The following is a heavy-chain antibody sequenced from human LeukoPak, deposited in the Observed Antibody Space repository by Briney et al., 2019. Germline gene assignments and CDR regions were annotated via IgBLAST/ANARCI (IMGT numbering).Heavy chain of an antibody. D-gene: IGHD5-18*01. CDR2: IIPIFGTA. J-gene: IGHJ4*02. V-gene: IGHV1-69*06. Sequence: WASVKVSCKASGGTFSSYAISWVRQAPGQGLEWMGGIIPIFGTANYAQKFRGRVTITADKSTRTAYMELSSLRSEDTAVYYCARDRGYSYPVDYWGQGTLVTVSS. CDR3: ARDRGYSYPVDY. CDR1: GGTFSSYA.